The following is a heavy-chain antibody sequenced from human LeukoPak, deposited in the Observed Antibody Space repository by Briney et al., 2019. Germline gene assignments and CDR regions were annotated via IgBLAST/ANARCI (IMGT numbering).Heavy chain of an antibody. V-gene: IGHV3-49*03. CDR3: TRYSGRTDY. CDR2: IRGKTFGGTT. CDR1: GFTFGTYA. J-gene: IGHJ4*02. Sequence: HSGGSLRLSCTSSGFTFGTYAVSWFRQAPGKGLEWVAFIRGKTFGGTTEYAASVEGRFTISRDDSKSIAYLQMNSLKTEDTAVYYCTRYSGRTDYWGQGTLVTVSS. D-gene: IGHD5-18*01.